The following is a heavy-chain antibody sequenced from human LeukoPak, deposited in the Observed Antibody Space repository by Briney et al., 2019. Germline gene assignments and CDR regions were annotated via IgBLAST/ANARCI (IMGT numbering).Heavy chain of an antibody. J-gene: IGHJ6*04. CDR1: GFTYSKYW. V-gene: IGHV3-7*03. CDR2: IKQDESEK. CDR3: AREAKDSSGMDV. Sequence: GGSLRLSCAASGFTYSKYWMRWVRQATGKGVEWVANIKQDESEKHYVDSVKVRFTISRYNAKKSLYLQMNSLRAEDTSVYYCAREAKDSSGMDVWGKGTTVTVSS.